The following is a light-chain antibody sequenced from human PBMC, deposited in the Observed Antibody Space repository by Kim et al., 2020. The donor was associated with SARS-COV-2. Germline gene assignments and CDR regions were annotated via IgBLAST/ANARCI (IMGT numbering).Light chain of an antibody. J-gene: IGLJ1*01. CDR1: SSDVGTYNR. CDR2: EVS. Sequence: QSALTQPPSVSGSPGQSVTISCTGTSSDVGTYNRVSWYQQPPGTAPKLMIYEVSKRPSGVPDRFSGSKSGNAASLTISGLQADDEADYYCSSYTSSNSYGFGTGTKVTVL. V-gene: IGLV2-18*02. CDR3: SSYTSSNSYG.